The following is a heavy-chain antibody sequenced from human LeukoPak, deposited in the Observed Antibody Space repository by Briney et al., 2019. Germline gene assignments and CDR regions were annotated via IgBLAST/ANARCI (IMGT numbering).Heavy chain of an antibody. CDR3: ARLNRVYSSGWYRVPNWFDP. CDR2: IYFSGGT. CDR1: GDSISSSNCY. Sequence: PSETLSLTCTVSGDSISSSNCYWGWIRQPPGKGLEWIGSIYFSGGTYYNASLKSRVTISVDTSKNQFSLKLSSVTAADTAVYYCARLNRVYSSGWYRVPNWFDPWGQGTLVTVSS. V-gene: IGHV4-39*07. J-gene: IGHJ5*02. D-gene: IGHD6-19*01.